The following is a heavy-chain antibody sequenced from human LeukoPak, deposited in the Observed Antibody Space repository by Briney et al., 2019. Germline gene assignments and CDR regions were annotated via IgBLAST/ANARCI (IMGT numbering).Heavy chain of an antibody. CDR1: GFTFSSYG. CDR3: AKGGFYYESSHFDY. Sequence: PGGSLRLSCAASGFTFSSYGMSWVRQAPGKGLEWVSTVSSSSGRTYYPDSVKGRFTLSRDNSENTLYLQMNSLRAEDTAVYYCAKGGFYYESSHFDYWGQGTLVTVSS. D-gene: IGHD3-22*01. J-gene: IGHJ4*02. V-gene: IGHV3-23*01. CDR2: VSSSSGRT.